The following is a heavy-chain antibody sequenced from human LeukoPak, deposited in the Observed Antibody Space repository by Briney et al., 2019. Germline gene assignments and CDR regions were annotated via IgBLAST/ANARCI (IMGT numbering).Heavy chain of an antibody. CDR1: GFTFSNYA. V-gene: IGHV3-23*01. Sequence: GGSLRLSCAASGFTFSNYAMTWVRQAPGKGLEWVSTISGSSGSTYYADSVKGRFTISRDNSKNTLYLQMNSLRAEDTAVYYCARGDYYDSSGYYAWGQGTLVTVSS. CDR3: ARGDYYDSSGYYA. CDR2: ISGSSGST. J-gene: IGHJ5*02. D-gene: IGHD3-22*01.